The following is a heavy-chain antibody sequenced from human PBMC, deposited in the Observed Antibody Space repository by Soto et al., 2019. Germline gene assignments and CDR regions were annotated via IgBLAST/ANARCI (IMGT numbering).Heavy chain of an antibody. CDR2: ISAYNGNT. V-gene: IGHV1-18*04. CDR1: GYTFTSYG. D-gene: IGHD6-19*01. Sequence: GASVKVSCKASGYTFTSYGISWVRQAPGQGLEWMGWISAYNGNTNYAQKLQGRVTMTTDTSTSTVYMELRSLRSDDTAVYYCARVVFVRYSSGWFKGGSFDYWGQGTLVTVSS. J-gene: IGHJ4*02. CDR3: ARVVFVRYSSGWFKGGSFDY.